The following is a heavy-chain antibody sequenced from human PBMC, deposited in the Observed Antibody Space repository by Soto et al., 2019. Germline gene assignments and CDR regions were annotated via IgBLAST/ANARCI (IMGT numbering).Heavy chain of an antibody. CDR1: GYTFTSYG. CDR2: ISAYNGNT. Sequence: ASVKVSCKASGYTFTSYGISWVRQAPGQGLEWMRWISAYNGNTNYAQKLQGRVTMTTDTSTSTAYMELRSLRSDDTAVYYCARRSAHPGLSSDPFDIWGQGTMVTVSS. J-gene: IGHJ3*02. D-gene: IGHD3-16*01. CDR3: ARRSAHPGLSSDPFDI. V-gene: IGHV1-18*01.